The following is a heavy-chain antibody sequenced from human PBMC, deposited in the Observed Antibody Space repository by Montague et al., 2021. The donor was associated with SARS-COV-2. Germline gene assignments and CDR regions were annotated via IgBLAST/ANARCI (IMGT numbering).Heavy chain of an antibody. V-gene: IGHV4-61*02. CDR3: ARAHSGSWAHLDN. J-gene: IGHJ4*02. D-gene: IGHD5-12*01. Sequence: TQSLTCTVSGGSISSGSYYWSWIRQPAGKGLEWIGRIYTSGTTDYSFSLKSRVTISVDTSKSQFSLKLTSVTAADTAVYYCARAHSGSWAHLDNWGQGSLVTVSS. CDR2: IYTSGTT. CDR1: GGSISSGSYY.